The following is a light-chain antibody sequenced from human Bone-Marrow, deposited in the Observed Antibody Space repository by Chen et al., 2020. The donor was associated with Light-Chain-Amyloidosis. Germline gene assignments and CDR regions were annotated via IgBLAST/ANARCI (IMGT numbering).Light chain of an antibody. CDR3: QSADSSGTYEVI. J-gene: IGLJ2*01. CDR1: DLPTKY. V-gene: IGLV3-25*03. Sequence: SYELTQPPSVSVSPGQTARSTRSGADLPTKYAYWYQQKPGQAPVLVIHRDTERPSGISERFSGSSSGTTATLTISGVQAEDEADYHCQSADSSGTYEVIFGGGTKLTVL. CDR2: RDT.